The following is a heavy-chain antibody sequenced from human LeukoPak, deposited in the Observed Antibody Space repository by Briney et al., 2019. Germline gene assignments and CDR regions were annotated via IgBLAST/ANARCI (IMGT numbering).Heavy chain of an antibody. CDR3: ARGPEGYIAVAGTDY. CDR2: MNPNSGNT. CDR1: GYTFTSYD. D-gene: IGHD6-19*01. Sequence: ASVKVSCKASGYTFTSYDINWVRQATGHGLEWMGWMNPNSGNTGYAQKFQGRVTMTRNTSISTAYMELSSLRSEDTAVYYCARGPEGYIAVAGTDYWGQGTLVTVSS. J-gene: IGHJ4*02. V-gene: IGHV1-8*01.